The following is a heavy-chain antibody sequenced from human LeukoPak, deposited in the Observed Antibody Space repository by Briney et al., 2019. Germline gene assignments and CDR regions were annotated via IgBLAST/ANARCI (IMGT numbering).Heavy chain of an antibody. CDR1: GGTFSSYA. CDR2: IIPIFGTA. Sequence: SVKVFCKASGGTFSSYAISWVRQAPGQGLAWMGGIIPIFGTANYAQKFQGRVTITTDESTSTAYMELSSLRSEDTAVYYCARKSYGGNSFRNDAFDIWGQGTMVTVSS. CDR3: ARKSYGGNSFRNDAFDI. J-gene: IGHJ3*02. V-gene: IGHV1-69*05. D-gene: IGHD4-23*01.